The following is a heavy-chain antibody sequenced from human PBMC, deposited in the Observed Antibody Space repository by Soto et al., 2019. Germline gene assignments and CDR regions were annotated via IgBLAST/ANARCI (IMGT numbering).Heavy chain of an antibody. Sequence: QVQLVQSGAEVKNPGASVKVSCKASGYTFTRYGIGWARQAPGQGLEWMGWINTYNGNTNYAQNVQRRVTLTTDTSTSTAYMELRSLRSNDTAIDYCAMVDVYVTPSPQDVWGQGTTVIVSS. CDR3: AMVDVYVTPSPQDV. CDR2: INTYNGNT. V-gene: IGHV1-18*01. CDR1: GYTFTRYG. J-gene: IGHJ6*02. D-gene: IGHD3-16*01.